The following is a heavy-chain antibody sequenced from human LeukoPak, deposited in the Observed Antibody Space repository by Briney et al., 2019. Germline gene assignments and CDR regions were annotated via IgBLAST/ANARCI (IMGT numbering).Heavy chain of an antibody. CDR1: GYTFTSHG. CDR2: LSAYSGNT. CDR3: ARGLTIFGVVIYYYYGMDV. D-gene: IGHD3-3*01. Sequence: ASVKVSCKASGYTFTSHGISWVRQAPGQGLEWMGWLSAYSGNTGYAQKFQGRVTMTRNTSISTAYMELSSLRSEDTAVYYCARGLTIFGVVIYYYYGMDVWGQGTTVTVSS. J-gene: IGHJ6*02. V-gene: IGHV1-8*02.